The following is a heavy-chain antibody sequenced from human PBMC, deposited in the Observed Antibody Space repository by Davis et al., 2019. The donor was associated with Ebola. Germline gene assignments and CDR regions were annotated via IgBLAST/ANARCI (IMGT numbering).Heavy chain of an antibody. CDR3: ARSSYQPDW. Sequence: PGGSLRLSCAASGFTFSYFGMHWVRQAPGKGLEWVSFIRYDGTNKHYTDSVKGRFTISRDNARNTVSLQMNSLRAEDTALYYCARSSYQPDWWGQGTLVTVSS. V-gene: IGHV3-30*02. J-gene: IGHJ4*02. CDR1: GFTFSYFG. D-gene: IGHD2-2*01. CDR2: IRYDGTNK.